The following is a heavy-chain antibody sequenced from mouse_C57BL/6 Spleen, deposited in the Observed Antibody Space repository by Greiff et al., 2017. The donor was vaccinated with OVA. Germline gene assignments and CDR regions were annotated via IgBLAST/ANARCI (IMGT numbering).Heavy chain of an antibody. CDR1: GFTFSSYG. D-gene: IGHD2-4*01. Sequence: DVMLVESGGDLVKPGGSLKLSCAASGFTFSSYGMSWVRQTPDKRLEWVATISSGGSYTYYPDSVTGRFTISRDNAKNTLYLQMSSLKSEDTAIYYCARHFDYDPFFDYWGQGTTLTVSS. CDR3: ARHFDYDPFFDY. J-gene: IGHJ2*01. CDR2: ISSGGSYT. V-gene: IGHV5-6*02.